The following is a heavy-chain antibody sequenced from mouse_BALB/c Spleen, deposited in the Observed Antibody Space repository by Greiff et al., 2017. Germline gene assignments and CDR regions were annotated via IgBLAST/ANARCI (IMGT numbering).Heavy chain of an antibody. CDR3: ATPSTGTRAMDY. CDR2: IYPGDGDT. V-gene: IGHV1-87*01. D-gene: IGHD4-1*02. Sequence: VQLQQSGAELAKPGASVKLSCKASGYTFTSYWMQWVKQRPGQGLEWIGAIYPGDGDTRYTQKFKGKATLTADKSSSTAYMQLSSLASEDSAVYYCATPSTGTRAMDYWGQGTSVTVSS. CDR1: GYTFTSYW. J-gene: IGHJ4*01.